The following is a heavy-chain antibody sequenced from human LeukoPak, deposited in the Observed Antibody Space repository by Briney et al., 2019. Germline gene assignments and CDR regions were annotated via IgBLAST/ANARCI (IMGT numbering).Heavy chain of an antibody. CDR3: AKDIRSSGTYAFDI. CDR2: ISWNSGSI. J-gene: IGHJ3*02. CDR1: GFTFSSYS. D-gene: IGHD6-19*01. V-gene: IGHV3-9*03. Sequence: GGSLRLSCAASGFTFSSYSMNWVRQAPGKGLEWVSGISWNSGSIGYADSVKGRFTISRDNAKNSLYLQMNSLRAEDMALYYCAKDIRSSGTYAFDIWGQGTMVTVSS.